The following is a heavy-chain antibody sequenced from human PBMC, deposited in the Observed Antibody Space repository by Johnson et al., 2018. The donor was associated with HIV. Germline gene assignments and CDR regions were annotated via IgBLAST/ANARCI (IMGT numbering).Heavy chain of an antibody. Sequence: QVQLVESGGGVVQPGRSLRLSCAASGFTFDSYAMHWVRQAPGKGLEWVAVISYDGSNKYYSDSVKGRFTISRDNSKNTLYLQMNSLRAEDTAVYYCARVATHAFDIWGQGTMVTVSS. CDR3: ARVATHAFDI. D-gene: IGHD1-26*01. CDR1: GFTFDSYA. J-gene: IGHJ3*02. V-gene: IGHV3-30-3*01. CDR2: ISYDGSNK.